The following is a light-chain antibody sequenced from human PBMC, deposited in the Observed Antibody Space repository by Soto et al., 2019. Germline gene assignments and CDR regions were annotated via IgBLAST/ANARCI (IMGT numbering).Light chain of an antibody. CDR3: QQYNNWPLALT. CDR1: QSVSSN. Sequence: EIVMTQSPATLSVSPGERATLSCRASQSVSSNLAWYQQKPGQAPRLLIYGASTRATGIPASFSGSGSGTEFTLTISSLQSEDFAVYYCQQYNNWPLALTFGGGTKVEIK. CDR2: GAS. V-gene: IGKV3-15*01. J-gene: IGKJ4*01.